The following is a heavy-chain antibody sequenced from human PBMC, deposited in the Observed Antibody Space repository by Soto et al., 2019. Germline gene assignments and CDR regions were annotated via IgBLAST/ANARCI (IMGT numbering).Heavy chain of an antibody. CDR1: GDTISTGGYT. D-gene: IGHD3-16*01. CDR3: ARAQKGTGPFGEYDYGMDV. V-gene: IGHV4-30-2*01. Sequence: SETLSLTCDVSGDTISTGGYTWAWIRQPPGKALEWIGHTYHSGNPYYNPSLKSRVIISVDRSKNQFSLKVRSVTAADTAVYYCARAQKGTGPFGEYDYGMDVWGQGTTVTVSS. J-gene: IGHJ6*02. CDR2: TYHSGNP.